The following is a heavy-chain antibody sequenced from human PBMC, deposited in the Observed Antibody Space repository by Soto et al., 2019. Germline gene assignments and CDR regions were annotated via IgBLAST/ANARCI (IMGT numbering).Heavy chain of an antibody. J-gene: IGHJ4*02. D-gene: IGHD2-15*01. V-gene: IGHV3-49*03. Sequence: EVQLVESGGGLVQPGRSLRLSCTGSGFSFGDYAMSWFRQAPGKGLEWLGFIRRKAYGGTTEYAASIKGSFTISRDDTKSIAYLRMSSLRIEDTAVYYCTRDRGEVLVVAALWGQGTRVTVSS. CDR3: TRDRGEVLVVAAL. CDR2: IRRKAYGGTT. CDR1: GFSFGDYA.